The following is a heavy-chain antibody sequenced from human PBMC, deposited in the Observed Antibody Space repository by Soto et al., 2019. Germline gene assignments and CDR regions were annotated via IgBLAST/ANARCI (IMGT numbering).Heavy chain of an antibody. D-gene: IGHD5-18*01. Sequence: EVQLVESGGGLVQPGGSLTLSCAASGFTFSGSAMHWVRQASGKGLEWVGRIRSKANSYATAYAASVKGRFTISRDDSKNTAYLQMNSLKTEDTAVYYCTRRAVDTDRGNDYWGQGTLVTVSS. CDR2: IRSKANSYAT. CDR1: GFTFSGSA. V-gene: IGHV3-73*02. CDR3: TRRAVDTDRGNDY. J-gene: IGHJ4*02.